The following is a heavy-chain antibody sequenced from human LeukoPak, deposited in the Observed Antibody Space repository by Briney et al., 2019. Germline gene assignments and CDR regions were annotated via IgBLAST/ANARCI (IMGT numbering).Heavy chain of an antibody. CDR2: IWFDGNNK. V-gene: IGHV3-33*01. D-gene: IGHD6-13*01. CDR1: GFTFSSYV. Sequence: GRSLRLSCAASGFTFSSYVMHWVRQAPGKGLEWVTIIWFDGNNKYYADSVKGRFTISRDNSKNTLYLQMNSLRAEDTAVYYCASARPTGSWTAFDIWGQGTMVTVSS. CDR3: ASARPTGSWTAFDI. J-gene: IGHJ3*02.